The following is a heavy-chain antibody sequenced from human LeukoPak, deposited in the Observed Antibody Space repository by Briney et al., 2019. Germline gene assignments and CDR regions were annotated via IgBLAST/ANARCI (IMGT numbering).Heavy chain of an antibody. D-gene: IGHD3-3*01. CDR2: IYTSGST. Sequence: SETLSLTCTVSGGSISSYYWSWIRQPAGKGLEWIGRIYTSGSTNYNPSLKSRVTISVDTSKNQFSLKMTSVTAADTAVYYCARGFVNFWSGSHLIGWGQGTLVIVSS. V-gene: IGHV4-4*07. CDR3: ARGFVNFWSGSHLIG. J-gene: IGHJ4*02. CDR1: GGSISSYY.